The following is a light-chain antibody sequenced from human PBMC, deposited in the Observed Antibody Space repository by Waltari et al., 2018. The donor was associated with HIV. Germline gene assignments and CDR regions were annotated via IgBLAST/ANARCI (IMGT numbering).Light chain of an antibody. CDR2: DVN. CDR3: SSYTRSHTLV. V-gene: IGLV2-14*01. J-gene: IGLJ2*01. CDR1: STDIDIYNF. Sequence: QSALTQPASVSGSPGQSITISCSGTSTDIDIYNFVSWYRQFPGKAPQLLLSDVNARPVGLPLSFSGSKSGSAASLTISGLQTDDEADYYCSSYTRSHTLVFGGGTKLTVL.